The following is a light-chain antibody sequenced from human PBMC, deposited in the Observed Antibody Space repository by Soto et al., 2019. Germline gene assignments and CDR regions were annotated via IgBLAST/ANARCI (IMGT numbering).Light chain of an antibody. V-gene: IGKV1-9*01. CDR2: AAT. J-gene: IGKJ4*01. CDR3: QQLNNYPIT. Sequence: DIQLTQSPSFLSASVGDRVTITCRASQGISSYLAWYQQKPGKAPKVLISAATTLQSGVPSRFSGSGSGTEFTLTISSLQPKDFATYYCQQLNNYPITFGGGTKVEI. CDR1: QGISSY.